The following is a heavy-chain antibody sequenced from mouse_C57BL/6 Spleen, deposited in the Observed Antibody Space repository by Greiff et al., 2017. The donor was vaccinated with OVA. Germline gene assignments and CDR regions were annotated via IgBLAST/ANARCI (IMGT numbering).Heavy chain of an antibody. V-gene: IGHV1-66*01. J-gene: IGHJ2*01. CDR1: GYSFTSYY. D-gene: IGHD2-1*01. Sequence: QVQLQQSGPELVKPGASVKISCKASGYSFTSYYIHWVKQRPGQGLEWIGCFYPGSGTTTYNEKFKGKATLTADTSSSPAYMQLSSLTSGDSAVYYCASWHGNYWGQGTTLTVSS. CDR2: FYPGSGTT. CDR3: ASWHGNY.